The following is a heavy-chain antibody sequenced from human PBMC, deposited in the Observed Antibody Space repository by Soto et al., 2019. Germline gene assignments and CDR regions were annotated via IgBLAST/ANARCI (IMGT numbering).Heavy chain of an antibody. CDR1: NVSITSSY. V-gene: IGHV4-59*01. Sequence: SETLSLTCSVSNVSITSSYWNWIRQSPGKGLEWIGFVYHTGTTKYNPSLKGRVTMSIDTSRNESSLRLTSVTTADTAFYFCARDFAGRGPFDPWGPGTQVTVSS. CDR2: VYHTGTT. J-gene: IGHJ5*01. CDR3: ARDFAGRGPFDP. D-gene: IGHD3-3*01.